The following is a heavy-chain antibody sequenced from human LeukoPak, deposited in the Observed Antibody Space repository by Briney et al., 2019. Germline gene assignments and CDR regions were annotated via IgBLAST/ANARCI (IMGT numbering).Heavy chain of an antibody. D-gene: IGHD4-17*01. CDR2: IYYSGST. CDR3: ARVSSSYGDLDY. V-gene: IGHV4-59*01. J-gene: IGHJ4*02. CDR1: GGSISNYY. Sequence: SETLSLTCTVSGGSISNYYWSWIRQPPGKGLEWIGYIYYSGSTNYNPSLKSRVTISVDTSKNQFSLKLSSVTAADTAVYYCARVSSSYGDLDYWGQGTLVTVSS.